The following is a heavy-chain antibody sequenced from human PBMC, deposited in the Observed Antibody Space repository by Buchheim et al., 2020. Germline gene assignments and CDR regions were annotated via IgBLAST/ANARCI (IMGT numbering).Heavy chain of an antibody. CDR2: IFPRDSDT. Sequence: EVQLVQSGAEVKKPGESLKISCKGSEYSFPSYWIGWVRQMPGKGLEWMGIIFPRDSDTRYSPSFQGRVTISVDTSINPAYLQWSSLEASDTAIYYCARHRSLQYLDYWGQGTL. CDR1: EYSFPSYW. V-gene: IGHV5-51*01. D-gene: IGHD3-16*02. CDR3: ARHRSLQYLDY. J-gene: IGHJ4*02.